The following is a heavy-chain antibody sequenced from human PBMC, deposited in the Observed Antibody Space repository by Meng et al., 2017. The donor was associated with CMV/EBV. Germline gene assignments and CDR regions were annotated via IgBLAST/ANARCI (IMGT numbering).Heavy chain of an antibody. CDR2: ISYDGSNK. J-gene: IGHJ3*02. Sequence: GESLKISCAASGFTFSSYAMHWVRQAPGKGLEWVAVISYDGSNKYYADSVKGRFTISRDNSKNTLYLQMNSLRAEDTAVYYCAKDELHVSQNYDFWSGYSTGAFDIWGQGTMVTVSS. V-gene: IGHV3-30*04. D-gene: IGHD3-3*01. CDR3: AKDELHVSQNYDFWSGYSTGAFDI. CDR1: GFTFSSYA.